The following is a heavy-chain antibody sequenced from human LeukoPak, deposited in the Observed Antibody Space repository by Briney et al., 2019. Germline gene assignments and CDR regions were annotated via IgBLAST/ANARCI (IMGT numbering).Heavy chain of an antibody. CDR2: IIPIFGTA. V-gene: IGHV1-69*13. CDR1: GGTFSSYA. D-gene: IGHD3-22*01. Sequence: GASVKVSCKASGGTFSSYAISWVRQAPGQGLEWMGGIIPIFGTANYAQKFQGRVTITADESTSTAYMELSSPRSEDTAVYYCAAYYDSSGYYSYGPLDYWGQGTLVTVSS. CDR3: AAYYDSSGYYSYGPLDY. J-gene: IGHJ4*02.